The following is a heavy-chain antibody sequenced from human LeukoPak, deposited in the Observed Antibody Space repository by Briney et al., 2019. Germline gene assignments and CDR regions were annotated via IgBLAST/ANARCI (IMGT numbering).Heavy chain of an antibody. J-gene: IGHJ5*02. Sequence: PSETLSLTCTVSGGSISSGGYYWSWIRQPPGKGLEWIGYIYHSGSTYYNPSLKSRVTISVDRSKNQFSLKLSSVTAADTAVYYCAREDVAYWFDPWGQGTLVTVSS. D-gene: IGHD2-21*01. CDR2: IYHSGST. CDR3: AREDVAYWFDP. V-gene: IGHV4-30-2*01. CDR1: GGSISSGGYY.